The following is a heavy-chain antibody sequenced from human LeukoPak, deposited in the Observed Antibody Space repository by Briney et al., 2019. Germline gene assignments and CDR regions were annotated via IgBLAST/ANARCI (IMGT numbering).Heavy chain of an antibody. V-gene: IGHV4-59*08. Sequence: SETLSLTCTVSAGSISSYYWSWIRQPPGKGLEWIGYIYYSGSTNYNPSLKSRVTISVDTSKNQFSLKLSSVTAADTAVYYCARQVSEPAYYYGMDVWGQGTTVTVSS. CDR2: IYYSGST. J-gene: IGHJ6*02. CDR3: ARQVSEPAYYYGMDV. CDR1: AGSISSYY.